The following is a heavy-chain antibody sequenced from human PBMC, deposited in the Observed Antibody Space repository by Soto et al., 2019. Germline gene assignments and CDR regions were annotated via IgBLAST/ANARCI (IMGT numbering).Heavy chain of an antibody. D-gene: IGHD1-26*01. Sequence: QVQLVESGGGVVQPGRSLRLSCAASGFTFSSYGMHWVRQAPGKGLEWVAVISYDGSNKYYADSVKGRFTISRDNSKNTLYLQRNSLRAEDTAVYYCANGAESESPVGYYYGMDVWGQGTTVTVSS. J-gene: IGHJ6*02. CDR3: ANGAESESPVGYYYGMDV. V-gene: IGHV3-30*18. CDR1: GFTFSSYG. CDR2: ISYDGSNK.